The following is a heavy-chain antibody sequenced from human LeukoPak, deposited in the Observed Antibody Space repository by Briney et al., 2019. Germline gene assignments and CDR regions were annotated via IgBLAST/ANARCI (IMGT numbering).Heavy chain of an antibody. D-gene: IGHD6-13*01. CDR3: ARAEGSSWYLNYYYMDV. J-gene: IGHJ6*03. V-gene: IGHV3-48*03. CDR1: GFTFSSYA. Sequence: PGGSLRLSCAASGFTFSSYAMHWVRQAPGKGLEWVSYISSSGSTIYYADSVKGRFTISRDNAKNSLYLQMNSLRAEDTAVYYCARAEGSSWYLNYYYMDVWGKGTTVTISS. CDR2: ISSSGSTI.